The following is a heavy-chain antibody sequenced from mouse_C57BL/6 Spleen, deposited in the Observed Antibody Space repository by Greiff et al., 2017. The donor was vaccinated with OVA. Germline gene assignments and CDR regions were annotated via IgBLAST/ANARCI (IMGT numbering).Heavy chain of an antibody. Sequence: VQLQQPGAELVVPGASVKLFCQASGYTFPSYLVPWVEPRPGQGLEWIGEVDPSYRYTNYNQKFKGKSTLTVDKSSSTAYMQLSSLTSEDSAVYYCARFVTTSPYYYAMDYWGQGTSVTVSS. J-gene: IGHJ4*01. D-gene: IGHD2-1*01. CDR3: ARFVTTSPYYYAMDY. CDR1: GYTFPSYL. CDR2: VDPSYRYT. V-gene: IGHV1-69*01.